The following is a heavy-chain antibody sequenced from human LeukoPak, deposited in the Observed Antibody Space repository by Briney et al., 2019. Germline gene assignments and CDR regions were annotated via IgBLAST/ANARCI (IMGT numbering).Heavy chain of an antibody. J-gene: IGHJ5*02. CDR1: GGSFSGYY. CDR3: ARQYYYDSSGYYYAHNWFDP. CDR2: IYYSGST. Sequence: PSETLSLTCAVYGGSFSGYYWSWIRQPPGKGLEWIGSIYYSGSTYYNPSLKSRVTISVDTSKNQFSLKLSSVTAADTAVYYCARQYYYDSSGYYYAHNWFDPWGQGTLVTVSS. V-gene: IGHV4-34*01. D-gene: IGHD3-22*01.